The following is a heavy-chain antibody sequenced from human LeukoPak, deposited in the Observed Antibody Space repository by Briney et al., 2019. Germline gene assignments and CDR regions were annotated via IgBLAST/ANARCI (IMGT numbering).Heavy chain of an antibody. D-gene: IGHD3-16*02. CDR1: GFTFSSYG. Sequence: PGGSLRLSCAASGFTFSSYGMTWVRHAPGKGLEWVSVISGGAGRTYYADSVKGRFTNSRDNSKNTLYLQMNSLRAEDTAVYYCANGPLRGTSSYTLGLRAAFDIWGQGTMVTVSS. V-gene: IGHV3-23*01. J-gene: IGHJ3*02. CDR3: ANGPLRGTSSYTLGLRAAFDI. CDR2: ISGGAGRT.